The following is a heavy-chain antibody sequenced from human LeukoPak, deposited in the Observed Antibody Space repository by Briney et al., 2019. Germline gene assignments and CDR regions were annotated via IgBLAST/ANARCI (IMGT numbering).Heavy chain of an antibody. V-gene: IGHV5-51*01. CDR3: ARGGAVAATWLEF. CDR2: IYPGDSET. CDR1: GYSFTTNW. Sequence: GEPLKISCKGSGYSFTTNWIGWVRQMPGKGLEWMGIIYPGDSETRYSPSFQGQVTISADKSISTAYVQWSSLKASDTAMYYCARGGAVAATWLEFWGQGALVTVSS. D-gene: IGHD6-19*01. J-gene: IGHJ4*02.